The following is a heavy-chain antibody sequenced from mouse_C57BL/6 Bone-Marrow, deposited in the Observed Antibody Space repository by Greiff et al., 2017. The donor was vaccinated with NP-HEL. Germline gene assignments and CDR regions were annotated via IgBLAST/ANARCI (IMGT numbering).Heavy chain of an antibody. D-gene: IGHD2-2*01. CDR2: ISTGGGCT. CDR1: GFTFSDYY. J-gene: IGHJ4*01. Sequence: EVQRVESGGGLVQPGGSLKLSCAASGFTFSDYYMYWVRQTPEKRLEWVGYISTGGGCTYYPDTFKGRFTFSTDNASNTLYLQMSRLKSEDTAMYYCARHPSRMVTTRGYYAMDYWGQGTSVTVSS. V-gene: IGHV5-12*01. CDR3: ARHPSRMVTTRGYYAMDY.